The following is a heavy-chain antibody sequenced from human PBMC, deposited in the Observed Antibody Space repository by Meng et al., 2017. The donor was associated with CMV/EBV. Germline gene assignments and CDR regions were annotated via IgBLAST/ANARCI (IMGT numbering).Heavy chain of an antibody. D-gene: IGHD2-2*01. V-gene: IGHV1-69*10. CDR1: GGTFSSYA. CDR3: ARPYCSSTSCYTNWFDP. CDR2: IIPILGIA. Sequence: SVKVSCKASGGTFSSYAISWVRQAPGQGLEWMGGIIPILGIANYAQKFQGRVTITADKSTSTAYMELGSLRSEDTAVYYCARPYCSSTSCYTNWFDPWGQGTLVTVSS. J-gene: IGHJ5*02.